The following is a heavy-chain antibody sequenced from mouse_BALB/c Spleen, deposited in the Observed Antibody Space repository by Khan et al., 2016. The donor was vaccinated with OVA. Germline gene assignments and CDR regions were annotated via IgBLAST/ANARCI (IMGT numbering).Heavy chain of an antibody. V-gene: IGHV1-4*01. CDR1: GYTFTSYT. Sequence: QVQLKQSGAELARPGASVKMSCKASGYTFTSYTIHWIKLRPGQGLEWIGYINPSNGYTNSNHQFRDKATLTADKSSTTAYMQLSSLTSDDSAVYNCVRDGAYHRNDGWFAYWGQGTLVTVSA. CDR2: INPSNGYT. J-gene: IGHJ3*01. CDR3: VRDGAYHRNDGWFAY. D-gene: IGHD2-14*01.